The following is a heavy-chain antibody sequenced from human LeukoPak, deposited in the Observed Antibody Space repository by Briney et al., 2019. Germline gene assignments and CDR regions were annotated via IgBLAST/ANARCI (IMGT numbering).Heavy chain of an antibody. D-gene: IGHD4-17*01. CDR1: GFTFNSHA. J-gene: IGHJ4*02. CDR3: ARQSGDYVLDY. Sequence: GSLRLSCATSGFTFNSHAMGWIRQPAGKELEWIGRIHPSGTINYNPSLKSRLSMSEDTSKKQFFLKLTSVTAADTAVYYCARQSGDYVLDYWGQGALVTVSS. CDR2: IHPSGTI. V-gene: IGHV4-4*07.